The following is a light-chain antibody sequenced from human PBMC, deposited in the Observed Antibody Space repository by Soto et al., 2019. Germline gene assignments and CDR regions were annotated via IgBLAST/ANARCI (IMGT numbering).Light chain of an antibody. Sequence: DIQMTQSPSSLSAFVGDSVTITCHASQRTSTFLNWYHQKPGKAPKLLIYSSSYLQSGVPSNFGGSGCGTDFTLSIVALQPEDFGTYFCEQSYRLPLTFGGGTKVEI. CDR1: QRTSTF. CDR3: EQSYRLPLT. CDR2: SSS. V-gene: IGKV1-39*01. J-gene: IGKJ4*01.